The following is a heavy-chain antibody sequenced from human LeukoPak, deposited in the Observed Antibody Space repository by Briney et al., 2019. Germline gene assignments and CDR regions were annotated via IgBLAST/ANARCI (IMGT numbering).Heavy chain of an antibody. D-gene: IGHD1-26*01. CDR1: GGSISSSNW. CDR3: ARGRGSYYSHFDY. CDR2: IYHSGST. J-gene: IGHJ4*02. V-gene: IGHV4-4*02. Sequence: PSGTLSLTCAVSGGSISSSNWWSWVRQPPGKGLEWIGEIYHSGSTNYNPSLKSRVTISVDTSKNQFSLKLSSVTAADTAVYYCARGRGSYYSHFDYWGQGTLVTVSS.